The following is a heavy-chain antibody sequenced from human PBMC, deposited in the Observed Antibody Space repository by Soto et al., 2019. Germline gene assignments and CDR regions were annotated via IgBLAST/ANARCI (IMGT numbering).Heavy chain of an antibody. CDR3: ARLPKGSLVTA. CDR2: ISSNSDKT. Sequence: LVESGGGLVSPGGSLRLSCVASGFRFSDHSMNWVRQAPGKGLQWISYISSNSDKTYYADSVKRRFTVSRDNAKNALFLQMNSLRDDDTATYYCARLPKGSLVTAWGQGARVTVSS. D-gene: IGHD2-21*02. CDR1: GFRFSDHS. V-gene: IGHV3-48*02. J-gene: IGHJ4*02.